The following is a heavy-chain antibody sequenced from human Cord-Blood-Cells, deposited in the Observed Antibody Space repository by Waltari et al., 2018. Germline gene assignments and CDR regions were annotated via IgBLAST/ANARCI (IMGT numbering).Heavy chain of an antibody. CDR3: ARDLWGLDY. CDR2: IKQDGSEK. J-gene: IGHJ4*02. Sequence: EVQLVESGGGLVQPGGSLRLPCAASGFTLSSYWMSGVRQAPGKGREWEANIKQDGSEKYYVDSVKGRFTISRDNAKNSLYLQMNSLRAEDTAVYYCARDLWGLDYWGQGTLVTVSS. CDR1: GFTLSSYW. D-gene: IGHD7-27*01. V-gene: IGHV3-7*05.